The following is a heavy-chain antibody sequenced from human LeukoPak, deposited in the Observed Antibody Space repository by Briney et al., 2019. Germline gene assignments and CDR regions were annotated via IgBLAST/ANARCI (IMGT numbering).Heavy chain of an antibody. CDR2: IIPIFGTA. CDR1: GYTFTSYY. CDR3: ARRSGWDLFDY. V-gene: IGHV1-69*13. D-gene: IGHD6-19*01. Sequence: SVKVSCKASGYTFTSYYMHWVRQAPGQGLEWMGGIIPIFGTANYAQKFQGRVTITADESTSTAYMELSSLRSDDTAVYYCARRSGWDLFDYWGQGTLVTVSS. J-gene: IGHJ4*02.